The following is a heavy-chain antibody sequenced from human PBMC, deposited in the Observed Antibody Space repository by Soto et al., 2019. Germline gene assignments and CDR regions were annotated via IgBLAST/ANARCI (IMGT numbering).Heavy chain of an antibody. D-gene: IGHD2-2*01. V-gene: IGHV3-21*01. Sequence: VQLVESGGGLVKPGGSLRLSCAASGFTFSSYSMNWVRQAPGKGLEWVSSISSSSSYIYYADSVKGRFTISRDNAKNSLYLQMNSLRAEDTAVYYCARAVDPSSSPYFWGQGTLVTVSS. CDR3: ARAVDPSSSPYF. CDR2: ISSSSSYI. CDR1: GFTFSSYS. J-gene: IGHJ4*02.